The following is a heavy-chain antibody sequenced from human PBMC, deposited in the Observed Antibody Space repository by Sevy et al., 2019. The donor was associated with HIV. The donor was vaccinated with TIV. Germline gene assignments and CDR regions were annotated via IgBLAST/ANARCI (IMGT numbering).Heavy chain of an antibody. J-gene: IGHJ1*01. CDR3: AKGGCSGGRCPYEEYFDH. CDR1: GFTFSSYG. D-gene: IGHD2-15*01. V-gene: IGHV3-23*01. Sequence: GGSLRLSCAASGFTFSSYGMSWVRQAPGKGLEWVSGISGSGDRTNYAGSVKGRFTISRDNSKEKLYLQMNSPRAEDTAVYYCAKGGCSGGRCPYEEYFDHWGQGTLVTVSS. CDR2: ISGSGDRT.